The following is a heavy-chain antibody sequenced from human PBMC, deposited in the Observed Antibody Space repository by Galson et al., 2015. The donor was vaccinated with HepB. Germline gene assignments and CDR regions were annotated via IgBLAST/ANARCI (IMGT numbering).Heavy chain of an antibody. CDR2: TYYRSKWYN. J-gene: IGHJ3*02. Sequence: CAISGDSVSSNSAAWNWIRQSPSRGLEWLGRTYYRSKWYNDYAVSVKSRITINPDTSKNQFSLKLSSVTAADTAVYYCARRLRGYSYETREGDDAFDIWGQGTMVTVSS. CDR3: ARRLRGYSYETREGDDAFDI. CDR1: GDSVSSNSAA. V-gene: IGHV6-1*01. D-gene: IGHD5-18*01.